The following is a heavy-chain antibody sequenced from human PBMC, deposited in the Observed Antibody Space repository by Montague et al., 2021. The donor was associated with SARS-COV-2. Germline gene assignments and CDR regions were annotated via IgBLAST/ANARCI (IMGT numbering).Heavy chain of an antibody. CDR2: IKQDGSEK. Sequence: SLRLSCAASGFTFTSYWMSWVRQAPGKGLEWVANIKQDGSEKYYVDSVKGRFTIVRDNAKNSLYLQMNSLRAEDTAVYYCARVPSSSWYFDSWGQGTLVTVSS. CDR1: GFTFTSYW. D-gene: IGHD6-13*01. V-gene: IGHV3-7*01. J-gene: IGHJ4*02. CDR3: ARVPSSSWYFDS.